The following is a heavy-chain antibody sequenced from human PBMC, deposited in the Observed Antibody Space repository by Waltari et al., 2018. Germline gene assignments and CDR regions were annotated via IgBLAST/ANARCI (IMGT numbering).Heavy chain of an antibody. Sequence: QLQLQESGPGLVKPSETLSLTCPVSGGSISSSSYYWGWIRQPPGKGLEWIGSIYYSGSTYYNPSLKSRVTISVDTSKNQFSLKLSSVTAADTAVYYCAREGAIAARLLDYWGQGTLVTVSS. CDR2: IYYSGST. D-gene: IGHD6-6*01. CDR1: GGSISSSSYY. J-gene: IGHJ4*02. CDR3: AREGAIAARLLDY. V-gene: IGHV4-39*07.